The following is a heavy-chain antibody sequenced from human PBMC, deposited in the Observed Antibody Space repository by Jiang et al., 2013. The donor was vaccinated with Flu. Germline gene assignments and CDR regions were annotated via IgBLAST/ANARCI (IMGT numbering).Heavy chain of an antibody. CDR2: IYDSGST. D-gene: IGHD3-22*01. J-gene: IGHJ3*02. Sequence: PGLVKPSQTLSLTCTVSGGSISSGGYYWSWIRQHPGKGLEWIGYIYDSGSTYYNPSLKSLVTISVDTSKNQFSLKLSSVTAADTAVYYCARGSSGYYYYDALDIWGPRDNGHRLF. V-gene: IGHV4-31*01. CDR3: ARGSSGYYYYDALDI. CDR1: GGSISSGGYY.